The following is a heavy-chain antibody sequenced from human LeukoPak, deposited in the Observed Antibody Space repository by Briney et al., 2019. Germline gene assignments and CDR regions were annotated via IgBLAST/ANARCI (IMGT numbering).Heavy chain of an antibody. J-gene: IGHJ6*02. CDR2: INHSGST. CDR1: GGSFSGYY. CDR3: ARVHSSSWYFSGMDV. D-gene: IGHD6-13*01. Sequence: SETLSLTCAVYGGSFSGYYWSWIRQPPGKGLEWIGEINHSGSTNYNPSLKSRVTISVDTSKNQFSPKLSSVTAADAAVYYCARVHSSSWYFSGMDVWGQGTTVTVSS. V-gene: IGHV4-34*01.